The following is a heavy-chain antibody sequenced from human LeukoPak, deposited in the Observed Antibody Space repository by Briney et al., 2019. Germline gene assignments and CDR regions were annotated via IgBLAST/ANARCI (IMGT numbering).Heavy chain of an antibody. CDR1: GFTFSSYG. J-gene: IGHJ4*02. CDR3: ARDFRSRYFDY. CDR2: IWYDGSNK. Sequence: QPGGSLRLSCAASGFTFSSYGMHWVRQAPGKGLEWVAVIWYDGSNKYYADSVKGRFTISRDNSKNTLYLQMNSLRAEDTAVYYCARDFRSRYFDYWDQGTLVTVSS. V-gene: IGHV3-33*01. D-gene: IGHD6-13*01.